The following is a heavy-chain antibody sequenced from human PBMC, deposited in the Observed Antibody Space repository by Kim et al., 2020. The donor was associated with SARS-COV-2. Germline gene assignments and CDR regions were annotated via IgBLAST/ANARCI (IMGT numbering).Heavy chain of an antibody. CDR2: VYYSGTT. D-gene: IGHD1-26*01. V-gene: IGHV4-59*08. CDR3: ARQERDVETPLFHFDH. CDR1: GGSISNYY. Sequence: SETLSLTCNVSGGSISNYYWNWIRQSPRKGLEWIGHVYYSGTTNYNPSLNSRVIMSVDTSKNQFSLKLTSVTAADTAVYFCARQERDVETPLFHFDHWGQGILVTVSS. J-gene: IGHJ4*02.